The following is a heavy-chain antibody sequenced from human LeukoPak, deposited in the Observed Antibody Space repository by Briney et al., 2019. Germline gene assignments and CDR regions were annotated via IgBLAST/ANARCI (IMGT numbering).Heavy chain of an antibody. Sequence: GGSLRLSCTASGLTLSDCYMSWIRQAPGKGLECVAYIYPGGGVIYYADSVKGRFTIFRDNTKNSLYLQMSSLRAEDTAIYYCARDYHNKGHDYWGPGTLVTVSS. V-gene: IGHV3-11*01. J-gene: IGHJ4*02. CDR2: IYPGGGVI. CDR1: GLTLSDCY. D-gene: IGHD2/OR15-2a*01. CDR3: ARDYHNKGHDY.